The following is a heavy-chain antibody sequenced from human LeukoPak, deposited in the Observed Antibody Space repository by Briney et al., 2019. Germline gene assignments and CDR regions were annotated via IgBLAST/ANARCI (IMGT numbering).Heavy chain of an antibody. CDR3: ARETPGPAATIPFFDY. D-gene: IGHD5-24*01. CDR2: INPTGDST. V-gene: IGHV1-46*01. J-gene: IGHJ4*02. CDR1: GYTFTNYY. Sequence: GASVKVSCKASGYTFTNYYIHWVRQAPGQGLEWMGIINPTGDSTTYAQKFQGRVTITADESTSTAYMELSSLRSEDTAVYYCARETPGPAATIPFFDYWGQGTLVTVSS.